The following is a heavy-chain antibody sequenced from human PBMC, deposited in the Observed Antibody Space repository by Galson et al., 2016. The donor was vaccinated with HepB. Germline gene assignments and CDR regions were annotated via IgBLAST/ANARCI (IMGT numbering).Heavy chain of an antibody. D-gene: IGHD3-16*01. CDR1: GGSISSSSYY. J-gene: IGHJ4*02. V-gene: IGHV4-39*02. CDR3: ARLDYVWGSYYY. Sequence: ETLSLTCTVSGGSISSSSYYWGWIRQPPGKGLEWIGSIYYSGSTYYNPSLKSRVTISVDTSKNPFSLKLSSVTAADTAVYYCARLDYVWGSYYYWGQGTLVTVSS. CDR2: IYYSGST.